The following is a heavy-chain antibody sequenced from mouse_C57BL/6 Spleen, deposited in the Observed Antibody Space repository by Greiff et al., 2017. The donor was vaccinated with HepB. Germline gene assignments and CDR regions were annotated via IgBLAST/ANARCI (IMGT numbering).Heavy chain of an antibody. CDR2: IDPANGNT. CDR3: ALGLLGGGYYFDY. Sequence: EVQLPQSVAELVRPGASVKLSCTASGFNIKNTYMHWVKQRPEQGLEWIGRIDPANGNTKYAPKFPGKAPITADTSSHTAYLQLSSLTSEATAIYYWALGLLGGGYYFDYWGQGTTLTVSS. D-gene: IGHD2-10*01. J-gene: IGHJ2*01. V-gene: IGHV14-3*01. CDR1: GFNIKNTY.